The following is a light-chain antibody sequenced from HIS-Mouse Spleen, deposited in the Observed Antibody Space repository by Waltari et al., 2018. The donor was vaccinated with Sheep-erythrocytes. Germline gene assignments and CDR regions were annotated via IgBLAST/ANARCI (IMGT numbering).Light chain of an antibody. J-gene: IGKJ3*01. CDR1: QSVSSSY. CDR3: QQYGSSPLFT. Sequence: EIVLTQSPGTLSLSPGERATLSCRASQSVSSSYLAWDQQQPGQAPRLLIYGASRRATGIPDRFSGSGSGTDFTLTISRLEPEDFAVYYCQQYGSSPLFTFGPGTKVDIK. CDR2: GAS. V-gene: IGKV3-20*01.